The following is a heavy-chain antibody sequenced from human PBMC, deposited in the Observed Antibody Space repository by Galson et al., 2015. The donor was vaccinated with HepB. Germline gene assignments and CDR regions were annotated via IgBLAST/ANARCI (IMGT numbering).Heavy chain of an antibody. CDR2: ISGSGGST. Sequence: SLRLSCAASGFTFSSYAMSWVRQAPGKGLEWVSAISGSGGSTYYADSVKGRFTISRDNSKNTLYLQMNSLRAEDTAVYYCAKKSINGDPKGIFGVVMFDYWGQGTLVTVSS. D-gene: IGHD3-3*01. CDR1: GFTFSSYA. CDR3: AKKSINGDPKGIFGVVMFDY. V-gene: IGHV3-23*01. J-gene: IGHJ4*02.